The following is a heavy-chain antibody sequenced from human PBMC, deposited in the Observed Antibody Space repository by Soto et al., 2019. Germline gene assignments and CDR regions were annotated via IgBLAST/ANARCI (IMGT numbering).Heavy chain of an antibody. CDR2: IYYSGST. D-gene: IGHD4-17*01. Sequence: PSETLSLTCTVSGGSVSSGSYYWSWIRQPPGKGLEWIGYIYYSGSTNYNPSLKSRVTISVDTSKNQFSLRLSSVTAADTAVYYCARFPTTYGDYDYWGQGTLVTVSS. V-gene: IGHV4-61*01. CDR3: ARFPTTYGDYDY. CDR1: GGSVSSGSYY. J-gene: IGHJ4*02.